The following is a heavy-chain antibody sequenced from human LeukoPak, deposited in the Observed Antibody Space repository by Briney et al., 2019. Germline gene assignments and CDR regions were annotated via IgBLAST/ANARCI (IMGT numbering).Heavy chain of an antibody. D-gene: IGHD1-26*01. CDR3: ARDEVGATTGNAFDI. J-gene: IGHJ3*02. Sequence: PGGSLRLSCAASGFTFSSYAMGWVRQGPGKGLEWVSGISGSGGSTYYADSVKGRFTISRDNSKNTLYLQMNSLRAEDTAVYYCARDEVGATTGNAFDIWGQGTMVTVSS. CDR1: GFTFSSYA. V-gene: IGHV3-23*01. CDR2: ISGSGGST.